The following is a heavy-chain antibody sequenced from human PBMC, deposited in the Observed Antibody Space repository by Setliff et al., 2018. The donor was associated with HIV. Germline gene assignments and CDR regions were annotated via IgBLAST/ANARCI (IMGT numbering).Heavy chain of an antibody. V-gene: IGHV3-23*01. CDR3: AKAGAFGSGSFYYMDV. CDR2: ISGSGDST. CDR1: GFTFSSYA. J-gene: IGHJ6*03. D-gene: IGHD3-10*01. Sequence: GGSLRLSCAASGFTFSSYAMSWVRQAPGKGLEWVSAISGSGDSTYYADSVKGRFTISRDNSKNTLYLQMNSLRAEDTAVYYCAKAGAFGSGSFYYMDVWGKGTTVTVSS.